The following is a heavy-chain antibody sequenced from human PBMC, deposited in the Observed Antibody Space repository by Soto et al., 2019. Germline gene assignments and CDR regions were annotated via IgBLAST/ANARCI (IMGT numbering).Heavy chain of an antibody. V-gene: IGHV3-30-3*01. CDR2: ISYDGSNK. D-gene: IGHD3-16*01. CDR3: ARDPSIFEVMITFGEGDY. Sequence: PGGSLRLSCAASGFTFSSYAMHWVRQAPGKGLEWVAVISYDGSNKYYADSVKGRFTISRDNSKNTLYLQMNSLRAEDTAVYYCARDPSIFEVMITFGEGDYWGQGTLVTVSS. CDR1: GFTFSSYA. J-gene: IGHJ4*02.